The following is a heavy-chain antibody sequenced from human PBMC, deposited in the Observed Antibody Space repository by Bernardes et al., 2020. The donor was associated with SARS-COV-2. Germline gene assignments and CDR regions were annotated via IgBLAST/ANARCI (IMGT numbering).Heavy chain of an antibody. J-gene: IGHJ4*02. CDR2: ISSSSSYI. CDR3: ARDQGERENIYDILTGANYLDY. V-gene: IGHV3-21*01. CDR1: GFTFSSYS. D-gene: IGHD3-9*01. Sequence: GGSLRLSCAASGFTFSSYSMNWVRQAPGKGLEWVSSISSSSSYISYADSVKGRFTISRDNAKNSLYLQMNSLRAEDTAVYYCARDQGERENIYDILTGANYLDYWGQGTLVTVSS.